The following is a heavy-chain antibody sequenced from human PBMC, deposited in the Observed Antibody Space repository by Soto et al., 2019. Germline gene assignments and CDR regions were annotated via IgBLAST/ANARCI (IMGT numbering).Heavy chain of an antibody. J-gene: IGHJ4*02. Sequence: GGSLRLSCAASGFTFSSYWMSWVRQAPGKGLEWVANIKQDGSEKYYVDSVKGRFTISRDNAKNSLYLQMNSLRAEDTAVYYCARDSGNRGYSYGRNGGTDYWGQGTLVTVSS. CDR1: GFTFSSYW. D-gene: IGHD5-18*01. V-gene: IGHV3-7*01. CDR2: IKQDGSEK. CDR3: ARDSGNRGYSYGRNGGTDY.